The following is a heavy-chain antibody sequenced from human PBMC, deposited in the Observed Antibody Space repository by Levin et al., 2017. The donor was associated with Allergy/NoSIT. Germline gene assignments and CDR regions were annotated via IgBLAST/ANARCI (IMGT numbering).Heavy chain of an antibody. D-gene: IGHD6-13*01. CDR1: GFTFSNAW. V-gene: IGHV3-15*01. J-gene: IGHJ4*02. CDR3: TTAYGAAGPIH. Sequence: GESLKISCAASGFTFSNAWMSWVRQAPGKGLEWVGRIKSKTDGGTTDYAAPVKGRFTISRDDSKNTLYLQMNSLKTEDTAVYYCTTAYGAAGPIHWGQGTLVTVSS. CDR2: IKSKTDGGTT.